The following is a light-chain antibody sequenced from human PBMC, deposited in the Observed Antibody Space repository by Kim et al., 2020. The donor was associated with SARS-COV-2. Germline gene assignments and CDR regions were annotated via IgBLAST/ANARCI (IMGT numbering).Light chain of an antibody. J-gene: IGLJ2*01. CDR2: QDT. Sequence: SYELTQPPSVSVSPGQTASITCSGDKLGDKYACWYQQKPGQSPVLVIYQDTTRPSGIPERFSGSNSGNTATLTISGTQAMDEADYYCQAWDSSTVVFGGG. CDR1: KLGDKY. CDR3: QAWDSSTVV. V-gene: IGLV3-1*01.